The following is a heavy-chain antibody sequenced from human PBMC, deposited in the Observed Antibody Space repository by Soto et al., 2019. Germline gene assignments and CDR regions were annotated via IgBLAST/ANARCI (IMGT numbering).Heavy chain of an antibody. CDR2: ISASGTTT. D-gene: IGHD2-15*01. CDR3: AKVASGGYYFDY. V-gene: IGHV3-23*01. Sequence: ELQLLESGGGLVQPGGSLRLSCTASGFTFSSYAMSWVRQAPGKGPEWVSIISASGTTTYFADSVKRRFTISRDNSKNTLYLQMNSLRTEDTAIYYCAKVASGGYYFDYWGQGTLVTVSS. J-gene: IGHJ4*02. CDR1: GFTFSSYA.